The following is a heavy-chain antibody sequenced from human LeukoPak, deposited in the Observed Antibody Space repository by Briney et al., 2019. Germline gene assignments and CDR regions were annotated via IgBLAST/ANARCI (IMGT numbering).Heavy chain of an antibody. J-gene: IGHJ4*02. CDR2: INECGST. Sequence: SETLSLTCAVSGGAFSNYFWTWIRQPPGKGLEWIAEINECGSTNSNSSLRSRVAISLDTSKNQFSLRLTSVTAADTAVYYCARGQYCSTTTCYSARRYFDFWGQGTLVTVSS. CDR1: GGAFSNYF. CDR3: ARGQYCSTTTCYSARRYFDF. V-gene: IGHV4-34*01. D-gene: IGHD2-2*01.